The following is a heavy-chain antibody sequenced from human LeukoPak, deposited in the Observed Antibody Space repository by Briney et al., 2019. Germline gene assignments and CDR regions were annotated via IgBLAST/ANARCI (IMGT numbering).Heavy chain of an antibody. CDR3: ARDLDWRYDSSGYYLDY. V-gene: IGHV3-23*01. CDR2: ISGSGGST. J-gene: IGHJ4*02. Sequence: GRSLRLSCAASGFTLSSYAMSWVRQAPGKGPEWVSAISGSGGSTYYADSVKGRFTISRDNSKNTLYLQMNSLRAEDTAVYYCARDLDWRYDSSGYYLDYWGQGTLVTVYS. D-gene: IGHD3-22*01. CDR1: GFTLSSYA.